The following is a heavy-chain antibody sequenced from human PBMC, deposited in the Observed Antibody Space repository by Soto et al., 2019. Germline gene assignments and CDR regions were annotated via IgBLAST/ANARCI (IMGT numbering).Heavy chain of an antibody. J-gene: IGHJ4*02. CDR3: ARDVNEYYDFWSGYFDY. CDR1: GFTFSSYA. V-gene: IGHV3-30-3*01. D-gene: IGHD3-3*01. Sequence: GGSLRLSCAASGFTFSSYAMHWVRQAPGKGLEWVAVISYDGSNKYYADSVKGRFTISRDNSKNTLYLQMNSLRAEDTAVYYCARDVNEYYDFWSGYFDYWGQGTLVTVSS. CDR2: ISYDGSNK.